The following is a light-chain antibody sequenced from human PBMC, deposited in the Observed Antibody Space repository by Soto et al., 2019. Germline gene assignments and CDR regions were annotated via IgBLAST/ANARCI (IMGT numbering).Light chain of an antibody. CDR3: SSYTSSSTGV. Sequence: QSALTQPASVSGSPGQSNTISCTGTSSDVGGYNYVSWYQQHPGKAPKLMIYEVNYRPSGVSNRFSGSKSGNTASLTISGLQAEDEADYYCSSYTSSSTGVFGTGTKLTVL. J-gene: IGLJ1*01. CDR1: SSDVGGYNY. V-gene: IGLV2-14*01. CDR2: EVN.